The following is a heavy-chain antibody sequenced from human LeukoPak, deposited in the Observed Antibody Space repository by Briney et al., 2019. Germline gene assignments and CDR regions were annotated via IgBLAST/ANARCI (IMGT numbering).Heavy chain of an antibody. CDR1: GYXFTGYY. J-gene: IGHJ5*02. Sequence: ASVRVSCKSSGYXFTGYYIYWLRQAPGQGLEWMGWINPNSGGTKYAQRFQGRVTMTRDTSISTAYMELSSLRSDDTAVYYCARDLTWGQGTLVTVSS. V-gene: IGHV1-2*02. CDR2: INPNSGGT. CDR3: ARDLT.